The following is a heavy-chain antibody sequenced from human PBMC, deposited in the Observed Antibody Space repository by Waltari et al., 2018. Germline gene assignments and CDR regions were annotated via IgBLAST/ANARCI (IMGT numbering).Heavy chain of an antibody. V-gene: IGHV1-3*01. CDR1: GYTFTSYA. J-gene: IGHJ6*02. CDR2: INAGNGNT. D-gene: IGHD3-3*01. CDR3: ARGGSHYDFWSGYLYGMDV. Sequence: QVQLVQSGAEVKKPGASVKVSCKASGYTFTSYAMHWVRQAPGQRLEWMGWINAGNGNTKYSQKFQGRVTITRDTSASTAYMELSSLRSEDTAVYYCARGGSHYDFWSGYLYGMDVWGQGTTVTVSS.